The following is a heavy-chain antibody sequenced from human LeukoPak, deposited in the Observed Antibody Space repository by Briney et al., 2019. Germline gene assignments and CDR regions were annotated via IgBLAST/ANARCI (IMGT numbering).Heavy chain of an antibody. CDR2: IYSSGST. D-gene: IGHD3-10*01. V-gene: IGHV4-39*07. CDR3: ARSDGYGLVGI. J-gene: IGHJ3*02. Sequence: QPSETLSLTCRGSGASINSGSNYWGWIRQPPGKTLEWIGSIYSSGSTYYNPSLKSRVIIMIDTPKNHFSLTLSSVTAADTAVYYCARSDGYGLVGIWGQGTMVTVSS. CDR1: GASINSGSNY.